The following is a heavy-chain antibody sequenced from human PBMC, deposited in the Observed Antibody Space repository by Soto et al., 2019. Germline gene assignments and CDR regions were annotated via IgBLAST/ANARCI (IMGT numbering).Heavy chain of an antibody. J-gene: IGHJ6*02. CDR2: ISAYNGNT. V-gene: IGHV1-18*01. CDR3: AREGFCSGGSCALYSHAYFGMDV. CDR1: GYTFTRYG. Sequence: QVQLVQSGAEVKKPGASGKVSCKASGYTFTRYGISWVRQAPGQGLEWMGWISAYNGNTKYAQNLKGRVTMTTGTSPTTAYRELRSLTSDDPAVYYCAREGFCSGGSCALYSHAYFGMDVWGLGTTVTVSS. D-gene: IGHD2-15*01.